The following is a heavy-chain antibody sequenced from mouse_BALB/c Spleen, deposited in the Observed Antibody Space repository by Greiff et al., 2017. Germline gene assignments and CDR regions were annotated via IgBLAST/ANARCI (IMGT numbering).Heavy chain of an antibody. CDR1: GYSFTDYI. Sequence: VQLQQTGPELVKPGASVKISCKASGYSFTDYIMLWVKQSHGKSLEWIGNINPYYGSTSYNLKFKGKATLTVDKSSSTAYMQLNSLTSEDSAVYYCARGQLGLHYAMDYWGQGTSVTVSS. J-gene: IGHJ4*01. CDR3: ARGQLGLHYAMDY. D-gene: IGHD3-1*01. V-gene: IGHV1-39*01. CDR2: INPYYGST.